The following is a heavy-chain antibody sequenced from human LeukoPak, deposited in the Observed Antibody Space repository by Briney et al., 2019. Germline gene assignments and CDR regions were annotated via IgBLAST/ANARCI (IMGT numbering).Heavy chain of an antibody. D-gene: IGHD2-2*01. CDR1: GFTFTDYY. J-gene: IGHJ4*02. Sequence: GGSLRLSCAASGFTFTDYYMSWIRQAPGKGLECVAHITNSGTTIHYADSVKGRFTVSRDNAKNSLYLQMNSLRAEDTAVYYCARESSSSFDYWGQGALVIVSS. CDR3: ARESSSSFDY. V-gene: IGHV3-11*04. CDR2: ITNSGTTI.